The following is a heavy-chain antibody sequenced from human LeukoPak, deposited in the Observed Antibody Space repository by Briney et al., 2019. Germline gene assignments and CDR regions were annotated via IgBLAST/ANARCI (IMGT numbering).Heavy chain of an antibody. D-gene: IGHD1-26*01. Sequence: SETLSLTCAVYGGSFSGYYWSWIRQPPGKGLEWIGEINHSGSTNYNPSLKSRVTISVDTSKNQFSLKLSSVTAADTAVYYCAREYSGSYYDANYYFDYWGQGTLVTVSS. CDR1: GGSFSGYY. CDR2: INHSGST. V-gene: IGHV4-34*01. J-gene: IGHJ4*02. CDR3: AREYSGSYYDANYYFDY.